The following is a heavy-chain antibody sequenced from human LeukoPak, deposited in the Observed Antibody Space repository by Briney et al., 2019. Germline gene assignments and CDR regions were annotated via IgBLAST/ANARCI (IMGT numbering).Heavy chain of an antibody. J-gene: IGHJ4*02. CDR1: GYTFTNYD. V-gene: IGHV1-8*01. Sequence: ASVKVSCKASGYTFTNYDINWVRQATGQGLEWMGWMNPNSGNTGYAQKFQGRVTMTRTTSITTAYMELSSLRSEDTAVYYCASRRGWPNYFDYWGQGTLVTVSS. CDR3: ASRRGWPNYFDY. D-gene: IGHD6-19*01. CDR2: MNPNSGNT.